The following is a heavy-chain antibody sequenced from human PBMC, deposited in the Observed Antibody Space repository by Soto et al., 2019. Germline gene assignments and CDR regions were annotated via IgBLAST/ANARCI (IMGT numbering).Heavy chain of an antibody. V-gene: IGHV1-3*02. D-gene: IGHD3-3*01. Sequence: ASVKVSCKASGYTFTSYAMHWVRQAPGQRLEWMGWSNAGNGNTKYSQEFQGRVTITRDTSASTAYMELNSLTSEDTAVYYCARGLTIFGVVIGYWGQGTLVTVSS. CDR3: ARGLTIFGVVIGY. CDR1: GYTFTSYA. J-gene: IGHJ4*02. CDR2: SNAGNGNT.